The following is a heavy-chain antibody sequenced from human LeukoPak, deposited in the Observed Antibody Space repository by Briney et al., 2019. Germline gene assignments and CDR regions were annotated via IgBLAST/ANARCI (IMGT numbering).Heavy chain of an antibody. CDR2: IYTSGST. D-gene: IGHD2-15*01. V-gene: IGHV4-4*07. CDR1: GGSISSYY. J-gene: IGHJ5*02. Sequence: SETLSLTCTVSGGSISSYYWSLIRQPAGKGLEWIGRIYTSGSTNYNPSLKSRVTMSVDTSKNQFSLKLSSVTAADTAVYYCAREGRGYCSGGSCYAVPGWFDPWGQGTLVTVSS. CDR3: AREGRGYCSGGSCYAVPGWFDP.